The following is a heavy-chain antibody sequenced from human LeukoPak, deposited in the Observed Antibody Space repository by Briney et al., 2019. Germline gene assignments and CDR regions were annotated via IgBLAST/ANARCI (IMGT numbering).Heavy chain of an antibody. Sequence: ASVKVSCKASGYTFTSYAMNWVRQAPGQGLEWMGWISAYNGNTNYAQKLQGRVTMTTDTSTSTAYMELRSLRSDDTAVYYCARYQVIVAANYYFDYWGQGTLVTVSS. V-gene: IGHV1-18*01. CDR1: GYTFTSYA. CDR3: ARYQVIVAANYYFDY. CDR2: ISAYNGNT. J-gene: IGHJ4*02. D-gene: IGHD3-22*01.